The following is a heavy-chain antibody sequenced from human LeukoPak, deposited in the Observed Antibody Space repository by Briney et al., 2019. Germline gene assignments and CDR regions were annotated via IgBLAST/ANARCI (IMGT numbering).Heavy chain of an antibody. Sequence: KGGESLQISCKGSGSSFTSYWIGWGRPIPGKGLEWMGIIYPGDSETRYSPSFQGQVTISADKSISTAYLQWSSLKASDSAMYYCARAAPFGVGYDFDYWGQGALVTVSS. CDR1: GSSFTSYW. CDR3: ARAAPFGVGYDFDY. V-gene: IGHV5-51*01. CDR2: IYPGDSET. D-gene: IGHD3-3*01. J-gene: IGHJ4*02.